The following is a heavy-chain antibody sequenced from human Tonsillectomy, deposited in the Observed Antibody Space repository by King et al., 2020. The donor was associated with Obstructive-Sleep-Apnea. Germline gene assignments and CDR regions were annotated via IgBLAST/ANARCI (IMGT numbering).Heavy chain of an antibody. CDR3: ARISGTTVTSRAFDF. V-gene: IGHV2-26*01. D-gene: IGHD4-17*01. CDR2: IFSADEK. Sequence: VTLKESGPVLVKPTEALTLTCTVSGFSLNNAEMGVGWIRQPPGKTLEWLAHIFSADEKSYSASLKGRLTISKDTSKSQVVLTVTNMDPMDTATYYCARISGTTVTSRAFDFWGQGTVVTISS. CDR1: GFSLNNAEMG. J-gene: IGHJ3*01.